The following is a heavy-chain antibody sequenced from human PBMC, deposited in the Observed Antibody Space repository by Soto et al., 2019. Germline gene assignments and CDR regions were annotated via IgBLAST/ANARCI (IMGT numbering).Heavy chain of an antibody. J-gene: IGHJ4*02. CDR1: GGTFSSYA. CDR2: IIPIFGTA. CDR3: ASNSGQAAYLCY. D-gene: IGHD1-26*01. Sequence: GASVKVSCKASGGTFSSYAISWVRQAPGQGLEWMGGIIPIFGTANYAQKFQGRVTITADESTSTAYMELSSLRSEDTAVYYCASNSGQAAYLCYWGQGTLVTVSS. V-gene: IGHV1-69*13.